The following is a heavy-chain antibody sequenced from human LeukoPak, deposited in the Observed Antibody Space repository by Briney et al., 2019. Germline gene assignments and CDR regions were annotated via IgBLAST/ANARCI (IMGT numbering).Heavy chain of an antibody. V-gene: IGHV3-30*03. CDR2: ISYDGSNK. CDR1: GFTFSSYG. CDR3: ARGRQVVVVAAHNWFDP. D-gene: IGHD2-15*01. J-gene: IGHJ5*02. Sequence: GRSLRLSCAASGFTFSSYGMHWVRQAPGKGLEGVAVISYDGSNKYYADSVKGRFTISRDNSKNTLYLQMNSLRAEDTAVYYCARGRQVVVVAAHNWFDPWGQGTLVTVSS.